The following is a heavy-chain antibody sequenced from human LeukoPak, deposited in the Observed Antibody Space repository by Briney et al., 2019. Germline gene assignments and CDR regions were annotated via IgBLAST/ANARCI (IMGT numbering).Heavy chain of an antibody. Sequence: ASVKVSCKASGGTFSSYAISWVRQAPGQGLGWMGGIIPIFGTANYAQKFQGRVTITADESTSTAYMELSSLRSEDTAVYYCARDMAGTTGAGNDAFDIWGQGTMVTVSS. CDR3: ARDMAGTTGAGNDAFDI. D-gene: IGHD1-1*01. V-gene: IGHV1-69*13. J-gene: IGHJ3*02. CDR2: IIPIFGTA. CDR1: GGTFSSYA.